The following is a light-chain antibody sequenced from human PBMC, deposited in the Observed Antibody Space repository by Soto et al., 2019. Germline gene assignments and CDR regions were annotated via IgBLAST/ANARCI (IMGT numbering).Light chain of an antibody. CDR2: DAS. CDR1: QDVTNS. Sequence: EILMTHSPSTLSLSPGAGVTLSCRAAQDVTNSVAWYQQKSGQAPRLLIYDASARASGVSARFSGSGSGTDFTLTISSLQPDYFATYYCQQFNNYPFFGQGTKVDIK. CDR3: QQFNNYPF. J-gene: IGKJ2*01. V-gene: IGKV3-15*01.